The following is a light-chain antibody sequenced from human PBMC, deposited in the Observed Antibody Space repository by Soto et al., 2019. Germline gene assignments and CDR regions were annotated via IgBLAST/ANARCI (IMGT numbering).Light chain of an antibody. Sequence: QSALTQPPSASGSPGQSVTISCTGTSSDIGGYNFVSWYQQHPGKAPKLIIYEVNKRPSGVPDRFSGSKSGNTAALTVSGLQADDEGDYYCSAYAGTNNLGVFGGGTQLTV. CDR3: SAYAGTNNLGV. CDR2: EVN. CDR1: SSDIGGYNF. V-gene: IGLV2-8*01. J-gene: IGLJ3*02.